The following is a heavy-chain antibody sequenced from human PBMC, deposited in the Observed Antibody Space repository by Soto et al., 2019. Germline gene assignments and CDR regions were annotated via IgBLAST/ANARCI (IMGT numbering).Heavy chain of an antibody. CDR2: ISYDGSNK. D-gene: IGHD3-22*01. CDR3: AKDKGTRLIYYYDSSGIPDY. CDR1: GFTFSSYG. Sequence: QVQLVESGGGVVQPGRSLRLSCAASGFTFSSYGMHWVRQAPGKGLEWVAVISYDGSNKYYADSVKGRFTISRDNSKNTLYLQMNSLRAEDTAVYYCAKDKGTRLIYYYDSSGIPDYWGQGTLVTVSS. V-gene: IGHV3-30*18. J-gene: IGHJ4*02.